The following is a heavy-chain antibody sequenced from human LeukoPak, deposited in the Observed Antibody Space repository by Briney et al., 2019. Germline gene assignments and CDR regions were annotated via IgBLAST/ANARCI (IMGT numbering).Heavy chain of an antibody. CDR1: GFTFSNYA. J-gene: IGHJ4*02. CDR3: AKESTSCCPWDY. CDR2: ISGSGGGT. V-gene: IGHV3-23*01. D-gene: IGHD2-2*01. Sequence: GGSLRLSCAASGFTFSNYAMSWVRQAPGKGLEWVSTISGSGGGTYYADSVKGRFTISRDNSKNMLFLQMNSLRAEDTALYYCAKESTSCCPWDYCGQGPELRVSS.